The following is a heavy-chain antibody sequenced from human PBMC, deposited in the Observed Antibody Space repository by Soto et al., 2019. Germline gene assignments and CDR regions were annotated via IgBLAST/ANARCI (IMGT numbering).Heavy chain of an antibody. CDR3: ARDGASDYIWGSYRYIPPGDY. CDR2: ISSSSSTI. D-gene: IGHD3-16*02. V-gene: IGHV3-48*01. CDR1: GFTFSSYS. Sequence: EVQLVESGGGLVQPGGSLRLSCAASGFTFSSYSMNWVRQAPGKGLEWVSYISSSSSTIYYADSVKGRFTISRDNAKNSLYLQMNSLRAEDTAVYYCARDGASDYIWGSYRYIPPGDYWGQGTLVTVSS. J-gene: IGHJ4*02.